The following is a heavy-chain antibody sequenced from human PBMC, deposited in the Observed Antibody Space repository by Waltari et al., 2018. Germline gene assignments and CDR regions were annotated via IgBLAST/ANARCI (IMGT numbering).Heavy chain of an antibody. CDR2: IKQDGSEK. CDR3: ARSWAYGSGWTYYFDY. CDR1: GFPFSHYW. Sequence: EVQLVESGGGLVQPGGSLRLSCAASGFPFSHYWMSWFPQAPGKGLEWVANIKQDGSEKYYVDSVKGRFTISRDNAKNSLYLQMNSLRAEDTAVYYCARSWAYGSGWTYYFDYWGQGTLVTVSS. D-gene: IGHD3-10*01. J-gene: IGHJ4*02. V-gene: IGHV3-7*01.